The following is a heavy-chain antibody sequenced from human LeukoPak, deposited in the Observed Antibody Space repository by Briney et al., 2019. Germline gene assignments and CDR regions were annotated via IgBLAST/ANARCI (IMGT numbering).Heavy chain of an antibody. V-gene: IGHV4-39*07. D-gene: IGHD5-18*01. Sequence: PSETLSLTCNVSGGSISSSSYYWGWIRQPPGKGLELIGNIYYSGTTYYNPSLKSRVTISVDTSKNQFSLKLSSVTAADTAVYYCATDMDTAMVYDYWGQGTLVTVSS. CDR3: ATDMDTAMVYDY. J-gene: IGHJ4*02. CDR2: IYYSGTT. CDR1: GGSISSSSYY.